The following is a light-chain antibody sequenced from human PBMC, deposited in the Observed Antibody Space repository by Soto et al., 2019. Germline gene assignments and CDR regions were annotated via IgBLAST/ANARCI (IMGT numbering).Light chain of an antibody. Sequence: QSVLTQPPSMSGAPGQRVTISCTGSSSNIGAGYDVHWYQLLPGTAPKLLIYGNTNRPSGVPDRFSGSKSGTSASLAITGLRAEDEADYYCQSHASSLNRWVFGGGTKLTVL. CDR3: QSHASSLNRWV. CDR2: GNT. J-gene: IGLJ3*02. CDR1: SSNIGAGYD. V-gene: IGLV1-40*01.